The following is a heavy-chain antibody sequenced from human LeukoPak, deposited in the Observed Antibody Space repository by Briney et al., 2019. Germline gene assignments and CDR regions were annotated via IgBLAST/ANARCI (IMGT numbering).Heavy chain of an antibody. D-gene: IGHD3-22*01. CDR2: IYYNGNT. CDR3: VRGNYDNRGYSNAFDI. V-gene: IGHV4-59*01. Sequence: SGTLSLTCTVSGASISSSYWSWFRQPPGKRLEWIGFIYYNGNTNSNPSLKSRVTISADTSKNQFSLKLISVTAADTAVYYCVRGNYDNRGYSNAFDIWGQGAMVTVSS. CDR1: GASISSSY. J-gene: IGHJ3*02.